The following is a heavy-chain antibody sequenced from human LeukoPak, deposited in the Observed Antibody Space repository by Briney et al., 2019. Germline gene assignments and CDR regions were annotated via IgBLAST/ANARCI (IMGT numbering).Heavy chain of an antibody. CDR3: AKGQYDFWSGYHYYYYGMDV. V-gene: IGHV3-30*18. J-gene: IGHJ6*02. Sequence: GGSLRLSCAASGFTFSSYGMHWVRQAPGKGLEWVAVISYDGSNKYYADSVKGRFTISSDNSKNTLYLQMNSLRAEDTAVYYCAKGQYDFWSGYHYYYYGMDVWGQGTTVTVSS. D-gene: IGHD3-3*01. CDR2: ISYDGSNK. CDR1: GFTFSSYG.